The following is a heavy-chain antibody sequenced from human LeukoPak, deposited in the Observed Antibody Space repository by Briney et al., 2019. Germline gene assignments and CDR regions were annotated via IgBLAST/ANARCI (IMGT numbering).Heavy chain of an antibody. CDR2: ISNDGGGT. CDR3: AKGSSGYFVDL. V-gene: IGHV3-23*01. D-gene: IGHD3-22*01. Sequence: GGSLRLSCAASGFIFNNYGLIWVRQAPGEGLEWVSAISNDGGGTMFADFVKGRFTISRDNSKNTLFLQMNSLRAEDTALYYCAKGSSGYFVDLWGQGTLVTVSS. J-gene: IGHJ5*02. CDR1: GFIFNNYG.